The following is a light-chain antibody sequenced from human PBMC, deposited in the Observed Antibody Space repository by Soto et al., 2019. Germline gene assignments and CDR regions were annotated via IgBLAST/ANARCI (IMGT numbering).Light chain of an antibody. CDR1: QSVIST. CDR3: QQYNDWPPRIT. V-gene: IGKV3-15*01. CDR2: GAS. J-gene: IGKJ5*01. Sequence: EIVLRQSPNTLSLSPGERATLSCRASQSVISTLAWYQQKPGQAPRLLIYGASTRATGIPARFSGSGSGTEFTLTISSLQSEDFAVYYCQQYNDWPPRITFGQGTRLEIK.